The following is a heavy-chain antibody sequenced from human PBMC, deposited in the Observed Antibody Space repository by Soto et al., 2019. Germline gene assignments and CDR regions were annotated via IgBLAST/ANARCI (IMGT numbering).Heavy chain of an antibody. D-gene: IGHD2-21*01. Sequence: LRLSCAASGFTFSTYAMTWVRQAPGRGLEWVSTILHDETPFYTDSVKGRFTISRDNVRGTLYLQMNGLRVEDAALYFCAKDLFPTSGQRFFFESWGQGSLVTVSS. CDR3: AKDLFPTSGQRFFFES. CDR2: ILHDETP. V-gene: IGHV3-23*01. J-gene: IGHJ4*02. CDR1: GFTFSTYA.